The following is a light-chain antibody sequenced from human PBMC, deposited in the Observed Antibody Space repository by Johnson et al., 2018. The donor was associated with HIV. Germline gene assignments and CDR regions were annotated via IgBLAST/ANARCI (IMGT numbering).Light chain of an antibody. J-gene: IGLJ1*01. CDR2: DNN. V-gene: IGLV1-51*01. Sequence: QSVLTQSPSVSAAPGQKVTISCSGSSSNIGNNYVSWYQQLPGTAPKLLIYDNNKRPSGIPDRFSGSKSGTSATLGITGLQTGDEADYYCGTWDSSLSASYVFGTGTKVTV. CDR1: SSNIGNNY. CDR3: GTWDSSLSASYV.